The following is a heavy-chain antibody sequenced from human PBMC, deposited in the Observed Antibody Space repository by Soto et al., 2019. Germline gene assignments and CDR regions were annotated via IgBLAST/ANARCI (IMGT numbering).Heavy chain of an antibody. V-gene: IGHV3-9*01. CDR2: ISWNSGSI. Sequence: PGGSLRLSWAASGFTFDDYAMHGVGQAPGKGLEWVSGISWNSGSIGYADSVKGRFTISRDNAKNSLYLQMNSLRAEDTALYYCYLSVGAQSSSWYGEYGMDVWGQGTTVTVSS. CDR3: YLSVGAQSSSWYGEYGMDV. CDR1: GFTFDDYA. J-gene: IGHJ6*02. D-gene: IGHD6-13*01.